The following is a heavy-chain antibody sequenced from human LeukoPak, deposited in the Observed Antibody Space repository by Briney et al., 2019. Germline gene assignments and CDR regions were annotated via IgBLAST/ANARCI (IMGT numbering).Heavy chain of an antibody. CDR1: GGSISSGGYY. J-gene: IGHJ4*02. D-gene: IGHD2-8*02. CDR2: IYHSGST. CDR3: ARVAVQGQGWHTGQPSFDY. Sequence: SETLSLTCTVSGGSISSGGYYWSWIRQPPGKGLEWIGYIYHSGSTYYNPSLKSRVTISVDRSKNQFSLKLSSVTAADTAVYYCARVAVQGQGWHTGQPSFDYWGQGTLVTVSS. V-gene: IGHV4-30-2*01.